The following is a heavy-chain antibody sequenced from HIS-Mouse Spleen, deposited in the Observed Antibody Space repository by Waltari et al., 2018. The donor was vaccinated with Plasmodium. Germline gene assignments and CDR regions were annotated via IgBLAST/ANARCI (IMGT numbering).Heavy chain of an antibody. CDR3: ARVPYYYDSSGYGMGWFDP. Sequence: QLQLQESGPGLVKPSETLSLTCTVSGGSISSSSYYWGWIRQPPGKGLEWIGSIYYSGCTYYNPSLKSRVTISLDTSKNQFSLKLSSVTAADTAVYYCARVPYYYDSSGYGMGWFDPWGQGTLVTVSS. V-gene: IGHV4-39*07. CDR2: IYYSGCT. J-gene: IGHJ5*02. D-gene: IGHD3-22*01. CDR1: GGSISSSSYY.